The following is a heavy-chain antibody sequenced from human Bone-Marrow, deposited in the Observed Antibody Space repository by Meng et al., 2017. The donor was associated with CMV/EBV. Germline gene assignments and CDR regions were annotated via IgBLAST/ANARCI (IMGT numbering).Heavy chain of an antibody. V-gene: IGHV4-59*01. Sequence: SGTLSLTCTVSGGSISSYYWSWIRQPPGKGLEWIGYIYYSGSTNYNPSLKSRVTISVDTSKNQFSLKLSSVTAADTAVYYCAKPGARGTWDDGFDIWGQGTMVTVSS. CDR2: IYYSGST. CDR1: GGSISSYY. D-gene: IGHD3-16*01. CDR3: AKPGARGTWDDGFDI. J-gene: IGHJ3*02.